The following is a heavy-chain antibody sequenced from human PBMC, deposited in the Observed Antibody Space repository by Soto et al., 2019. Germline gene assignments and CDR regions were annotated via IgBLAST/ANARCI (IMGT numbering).Heavy chain of an antibody. CDR3: ANSQRDYDILTGYYGTVYFDY. V-gene: IGHV4-39*01. Sequence: SETLSLTCTVSGGSISSSSYYWGWIRQPPGKGLEWIGSIYYSGSTYYNPSLKSRVTISVDTSKNQFSLKLSSVTAADTAVYYCANSQRDYDILTGYYGTVYFDYWGQGTLVTVSS. CDR2: IYYSGST. J-gene: IGHJ4*02. CDR1: GGSISSSSYY. D-gene: IGHD3-9*01.